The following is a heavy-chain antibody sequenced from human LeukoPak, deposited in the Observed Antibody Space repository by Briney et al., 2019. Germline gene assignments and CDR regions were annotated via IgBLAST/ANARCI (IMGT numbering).Heavy chain of an antibody. CDR2: ISSSSSYI. CDR1: GFTFSSYS. V-gene: IGHV3-21*01. D-gene: IGHD2-2*01. CDR3: ARDRWVVPAAIRGWFDP. J-gene: IGHJ5*02. Sequence: KAGGSLRLSCSASGFTFSSYSMNWVRQAPGKGLEWVSSISSSSSYIYYADSVKGRFTISRDNAKNSLYLQMNSLRAEDTAVYYCARDRWVVPAAIRGWFDPWGQGTLVTVSS.